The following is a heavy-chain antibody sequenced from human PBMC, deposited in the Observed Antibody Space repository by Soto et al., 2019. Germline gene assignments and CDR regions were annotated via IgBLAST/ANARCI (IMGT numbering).Heavy chain of an antibody. CDR2: ISDKGDTT. V-gene: IGHV3-23*01. J-gene: IGHJ4*02. D-gene: IGHD1-1*01. CDR3: AKDKPGTTSFDY. Sequence: VQLLESGGGLVQPGGSLRLSCVASGFTIRSNAMYWVRQAPGKGLEWVSGISDKGDTTHYAESVKGRFTISRDTSKNTLYLQLNTLRADDTAVYYCAKDKPGTTSFDYWGQGTLVTVSS. CDR1: GFTIRSNA.